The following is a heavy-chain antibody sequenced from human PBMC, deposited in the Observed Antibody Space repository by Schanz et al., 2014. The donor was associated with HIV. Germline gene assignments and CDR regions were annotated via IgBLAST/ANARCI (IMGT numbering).Heavy chain of an antibody. CDR1: GFNFNSYG. J-gene: IGHJ5*02. Sequence: QVQLVESGGGVVQPGRSLRLSCVASGFNFNSYGMHWVRQAPGKGLEWVAVISYDGRNKYYADSVRGRLTISRDNSKNTLYLQVKSLRAEDTAVYNCAKDGRGGDYDFWSGYEYNWFDPWGQGNLVTVSS. V-gene: IGHV3-30*18. CDR2: ISYDGRNK. CDR3: AKDGRGGDYDFWSGYEYNWFDP. D-gene: IGHD3-3*01.